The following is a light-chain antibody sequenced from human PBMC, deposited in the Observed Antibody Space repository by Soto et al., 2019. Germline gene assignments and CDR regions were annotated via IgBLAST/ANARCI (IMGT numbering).Light chain of an antibody. CDR2: WAS. Sequence: DIVMTQSPDSLAVSLGERATINCKSSQSVLYSSNNKNYLAWYQQKPGQPPKLLIYWASTRESGVPDRFSGRGSGTDFTPTISSLQAEDVAVYYCQQYYSTPWTFGQGTKVEIK. J-gene: IGKJ1*01. CDR1: QSVLYSSNNKNY. V-gene: IGKV4-1*01. CDR3: QQYYSTPWT.